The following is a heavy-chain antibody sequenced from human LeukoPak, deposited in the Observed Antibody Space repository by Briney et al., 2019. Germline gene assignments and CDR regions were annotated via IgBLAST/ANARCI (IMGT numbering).Heavy chain of an antibody. CDR1: GFTFSSYA. V-gene: IGHV3-23*01. Sequence: GGSLRLSCAASGFTFSSYAMSWVRQAPGKGLEWVSAISGSGGSTYYADSVKGRFTISRDNSKNTLYLQMNSLRAEDTAVYYCAKNLRSYSGSRARAFDIWGQGTMVTVSS. J-gene: IGHJ3*02. CDR2: ISGSGGST. D-gene: IGHD1-26*01. CDR3: AKNLRSYSGSRARAFDI.